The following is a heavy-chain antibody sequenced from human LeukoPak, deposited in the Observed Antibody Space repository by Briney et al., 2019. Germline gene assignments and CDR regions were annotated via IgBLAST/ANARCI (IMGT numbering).Heavy chain of an antibody. CDR3: ARVWELRRGGSDY. V-gene: IGHV1-2*06. CDR2: INPNRGGT. CDR1: GYTFTGYY. Sequence: ASVKVSCKASGYTFTGYYMHWVRQAPGQGLEWMGRINPNRGGTNYAQQFQGRVNMTRDTSISPAYMELSRLRSDDTAIVYFARVWELRRGGSDYWGQGTLVTVSS. D-gene: IGHD1-26*01. J-gene: IGHJ4*02.